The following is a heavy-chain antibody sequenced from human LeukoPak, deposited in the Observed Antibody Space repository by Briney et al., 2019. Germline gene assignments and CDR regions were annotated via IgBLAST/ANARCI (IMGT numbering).Heavy chain of an antibody. CDR3: ARAPAFSSSSRYYYYYMDV. D-gene: IGHD6-6*01. J-gene: IGHJ6*03. CDR1: GGSISSGYY. Sequence: SETLSLTCTVSGGSISSGYYWGWIRQPPGKGLEWIGSIYHSGSTYYNPSLKSRVTISVDTSKNQFSLKLSSVTAADTAVYYCARAPAFSSSSRYYYYYMDVWGKGTTVTISS. V-gene: IGHV4-38-2*02. CDR2: IYHSGST.